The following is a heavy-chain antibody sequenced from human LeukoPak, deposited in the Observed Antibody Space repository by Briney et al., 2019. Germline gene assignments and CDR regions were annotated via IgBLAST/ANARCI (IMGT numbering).Heavy chain of an antibody. V-gene: IGHV3-30*02. CDR1: GFTFSSYV. J-gene: IGHJ4*02. Sequence: GGSLRLSCAASGFTFSSYVMHWVRQAPGKGLEWVAFIRYDGSNKYYSDSVKGRFTISRDNSKNTLYLQMNSLRAEDTAVYYCARLPEYCSGGSCYTYYFDYWGQGTLVTVSS. D-gene: IGHD2-15*01. CDR3: ARLPEYCSGGSCYTYYFDY. CDR2: IRYDGSNK.